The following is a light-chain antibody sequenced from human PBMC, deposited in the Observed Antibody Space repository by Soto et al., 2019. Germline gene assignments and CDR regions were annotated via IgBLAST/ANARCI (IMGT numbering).Light chain of an antibody. CDR3: ATCDSRLSSTV. CDR1: NTNIGNHF. Sequence: QSVLTQPPSLFAAPGQNVTISCSGSNTNIGNHFVSWYQQLPGTAPRLLIYDNDKRPSGIPNRFSGSKSGTSASLDITGLQTCDEADYYCATCDSRLSSTVFGGGTKLTVL. V-gene: IGLV1-51*01. CDR2: DND. J-gene: IGLJ3*02.